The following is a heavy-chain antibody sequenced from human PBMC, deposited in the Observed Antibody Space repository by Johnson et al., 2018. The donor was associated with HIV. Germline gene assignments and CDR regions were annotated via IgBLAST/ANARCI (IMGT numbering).Heavy chain of an antibody. CDR3: AKTLRSHLHIVVVTAIPRAFDI. Sequence: VQLVESGGGLVQPGRSLRLSCAPSGFTFDDYAMHWVRQGPGKGLEWVSGIRGSGGSTYYADPVTGRFTISRDNSKNTLYMQMNSLRAEDTAVYYCAKTLRSHLHIVVVTAIPRAFDIWGQGTMVTVSS. V-gene: IGHV3-23*04. D-gene: IGHD2-21*02. J-gene: IGHJ3*02. CDR1: GFTFDDYA. CDR2: IRGSGGST.